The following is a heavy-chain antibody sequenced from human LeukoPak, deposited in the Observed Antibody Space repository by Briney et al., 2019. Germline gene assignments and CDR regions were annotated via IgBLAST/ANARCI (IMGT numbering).Heavy chain of an antibody. D-gene: IGHD6-13*01. J-gene: IGHJ6*03. V-gene: IGHV3-23*01. CDR3: AKVAKGSSWYPSTSGYYMDV. Sequence: PGGSLRLSCAASGFTFSSYAMSWVRQAPGKGLEWVSAISGSGGSTYYADSVKGRFTISRDNSKNTLYLQMNRLRAEDTAVYYCAKVAKGSSWYPSTSGYYMDVWGKGTTVTVSS. CDR2: ISGSGGST. CDR1: GFTFSSYA.